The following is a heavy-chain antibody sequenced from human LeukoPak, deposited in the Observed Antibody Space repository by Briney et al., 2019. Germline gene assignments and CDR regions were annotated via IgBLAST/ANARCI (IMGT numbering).Heavy chain of an antibody. CDR1: GFTFINYS. V-gene: IGHV3-21*01. J-gene: IGHJ4*02. CDR3: ARGYGSGRLNVLFDY. Sequence: PGGSLRLSCAASGFTFINYSMNWVRQAPGKGLEWVSSISSSSSSINNADSVNGRFTISRDNTKKSLYLQMNSLRAEDTAVYYCARGYGSGRLNVLFDYWGQGTLVTVSS. CDR2: ISSSSSSI. D-gene: IGHD3-10*01.